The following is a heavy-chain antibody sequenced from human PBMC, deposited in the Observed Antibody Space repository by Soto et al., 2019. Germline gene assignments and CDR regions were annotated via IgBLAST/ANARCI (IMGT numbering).Heavy chain of an antibody. Sequence: GASVKVSCKASGGTFSSYAISWVRQATGQGLEWMGGIIPIFGTANYAQKFQGRVPITADGSTSTAYMELSSLRSEDTAVYYCARGTGRTAPAKYWGQGTLVTVSS. D-gene: IGHD2-8*02. CDR2: IIPIFGTA. CDR3: ARGTGRTAPAKY. J-gene: IGHJ4*02. CDR1: GGTFSSYA. V-gene: IGHV1-69*13.